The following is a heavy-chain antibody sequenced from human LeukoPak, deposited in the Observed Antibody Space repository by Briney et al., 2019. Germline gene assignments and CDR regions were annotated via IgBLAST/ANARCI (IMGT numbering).Heavy chain of an antibody. CDR1: GFTFSDYY. D-gene: IGHD1-7*01. V-gene: IGHV3-23*01. Sequence: TGGSLRLSCAASGFTFSDYYMSWVRQAPGKGLEWVSAISGSGVSTYYADSVKGRFTVSRDNSKNTLYLQMSSLRAEDTAVYYCAKDERNWNYNLASQTYDWGQGTLVTVSS. J-gene: IGHJ4*02. CDR2: ISGSGVST. CDR3: AKDERNWNYNLASQTYD.